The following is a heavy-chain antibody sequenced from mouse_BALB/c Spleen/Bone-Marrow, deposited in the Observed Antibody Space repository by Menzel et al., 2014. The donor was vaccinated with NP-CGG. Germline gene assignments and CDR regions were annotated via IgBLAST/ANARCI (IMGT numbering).Heavy chain of an antibody. CDR1: GFKFKDTH. Sequence: EVQLQESGAELVKPGASVKLSCTASGFKFKDTHMHWVKQRPEQGLEWIGRIDPASGDTKYDPKFQGKAAIAGDTSSNPAYLQLSSLTSEDTAVYYGSRDYGGTAWFAYWGQGTLVTVSA. J-gene: IGHJ3*01. CDR3: SRDYGGTAWFAY. V-gene: IGHV14-3*02. CDR2: IDPASGDT. D-gene: IGHD1-1*01.